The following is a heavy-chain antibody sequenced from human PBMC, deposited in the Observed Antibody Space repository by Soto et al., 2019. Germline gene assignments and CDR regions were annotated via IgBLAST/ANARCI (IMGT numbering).Heavy chain of an antibody. Sequence: APVKVSCKASGCTFTGHYMHCVQKAPGQGLESMGWINPNSGGTYYAQKFQGWVTVTRDTSNTTAYMELSSLISDDTAVYYSAIEGYGNGSHYYGKEVWGRGTTSAV. CDR2: INPNSGGT. CDR1: GCTFTGHY. CDR3: AIEGYGNGSHYYGKEV. J-gene: IGHJ6*01. D-gene: IGHD5-18*01. V-gene: IGHV1-2*04.